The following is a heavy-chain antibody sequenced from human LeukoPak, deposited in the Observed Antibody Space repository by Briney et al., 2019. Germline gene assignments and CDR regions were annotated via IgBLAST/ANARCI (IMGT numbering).Heavy chain of an antibody. Sequence: PSETLSLTCTVPGGSISSYYWSWIRQPPGKGLEWIGYIYYSGSTNYNPSLKSRITISEDTSKNHFSLKLSSVTAADTAVYFCARDDRADAFDIWGQGTMVTVSS. CDR2: IYYSGST. CDR1: GGSISSYY. CDR3: ARDDRADAFDI. J-gene: IGHJ3*02. V-gene: IGHV4-59*01.